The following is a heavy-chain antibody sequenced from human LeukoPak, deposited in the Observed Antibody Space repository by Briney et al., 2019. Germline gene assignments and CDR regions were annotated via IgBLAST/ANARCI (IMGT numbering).Heavy chain of an antibody. CDR2: ISGSGGST. CDR3: ARDRVTFNWFDP. Sequence: GGSLRLSCAASGFTFSSYAMSWVRQAPGKGLEWVSAISGSGGSTYYADSVKGRFTISRDNAKNSLYLQMNSLRAEDTAVYYCARDRVTFNWFDPWGQGTLVTVSS. V-gene: IGHV3-23*01. CDR1: GFTFSSYA. D-gene: IGHD2/OR15-2a*01. J-gene: IGHJ5*02.